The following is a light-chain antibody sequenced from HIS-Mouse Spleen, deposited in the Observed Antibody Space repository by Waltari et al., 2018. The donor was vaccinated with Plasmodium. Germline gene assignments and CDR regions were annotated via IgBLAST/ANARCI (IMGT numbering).Light chain of an antibody. CDR3: SSYAGSNNLV. CDR1: SSDVGGYNY. J-gene: IGLJ2*01. V-gene: IGLV2-8*01. CDR2: EVS. Sequence: QSALTQPPSASGSPGQSVTIPCTGTSSDVGGYNYVSWYQQHPGNAPKLMLYEVSKRPAGVPDRFSGSKSGNTASLTVSGLQAEEEADYYCSSYAGSNNLVFGGGTKLTVL.